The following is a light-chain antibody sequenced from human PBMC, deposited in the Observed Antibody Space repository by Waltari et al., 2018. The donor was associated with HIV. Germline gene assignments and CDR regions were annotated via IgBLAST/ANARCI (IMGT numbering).Light chain of an antibody. CDR1: RSIFYFRNY. Sequence: DIVMTQSPDSLAVSLGARATFNCTSSRSIFYFRNYLAWYQQKPGQPPKVLIYWASTRAFGVPDRFSGSGSGTEFTLTISRVQADDVATYYCQQHYILRSTFGGGTKIEI. CDR3: QQHYILRST. CDR2: WAS. V-gene: IGKV4-1*01. J-gene: IGKJ4*01.